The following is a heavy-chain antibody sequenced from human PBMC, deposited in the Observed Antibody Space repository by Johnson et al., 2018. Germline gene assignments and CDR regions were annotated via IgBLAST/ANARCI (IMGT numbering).Heavy chain of an antibody. J-gene: IGHJ1*01. D-gene: IGHD1-26*01. CDR3: ARAIVGKGYFQH. V-gene: IGHV3-48*02. CDR1: GFTFSSYS. CDR2: ISSSSSTI. Sequence: VQLVESGGGLVQPGGSLRLSCAASGFTFSSYSMNWVRQAPGKGLEWVSYISSSSSTIYYADSVKGRFTISRDNAKNSLFLQMNSLRDEDTAVYYCARAIVGKGYFQHWGQGTLVTVSS.